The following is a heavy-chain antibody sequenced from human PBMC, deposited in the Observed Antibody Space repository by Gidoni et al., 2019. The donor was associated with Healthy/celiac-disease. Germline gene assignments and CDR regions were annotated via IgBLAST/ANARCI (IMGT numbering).Heavy chain of an antibody. D-gene: IGHD5-12*01. CDR2: ISSSSSYI. J-gene: IGHJ4*02. Sequence: APGKGLEWVSSISSSSSYIYYADSVKGRFTISRDNAKNSLYLQMNSLRAEDTAVYYCASRYVDIVATKDLRIFDYWGQGTLVTVSS. V-gene: IGHV3-21*01. CDR3: ASRYVDIVATKDLRIFDY.